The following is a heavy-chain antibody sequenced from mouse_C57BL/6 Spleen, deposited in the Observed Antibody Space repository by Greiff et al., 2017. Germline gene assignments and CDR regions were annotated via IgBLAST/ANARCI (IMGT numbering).Heavy chain of an antibody. CDR2: IYPGSGNT. V-gene: IGHV1-76*01. CDR3: AREQAYYSNRRDCDY. D-gene: IGHD2-5*01. CDR1: GYTFTDSY. J-gene: IGHJ2*01. Sequence: VQLQQSGAELVRPGASVKLSCKASGYTFTDSYINWVKQRPGQGLEWIARIYPGSGNTYYNEKFKGKATLTAEKSSSTAYMQLSSLTSEDSAVYFCAREQAYYSNRRDCDYWGQGTTLTVSS.